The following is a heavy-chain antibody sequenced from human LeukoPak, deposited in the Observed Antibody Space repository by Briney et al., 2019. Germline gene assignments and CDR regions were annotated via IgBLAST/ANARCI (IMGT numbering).Heavy chain of an antibody. V-gene: IGHV4-39*07. D-gene: IGHD3-3*01. J-gene: IGHJ4*02. CDR1: GGSISSYY. CDR2: IYYSGST. Sequence: SGTLSLTCAVSGGSISSYYWGWIRQPPGKGLEWIGSIYYSGSTYYNPSLKSRVTISVDTSKNQFSLKLSSVTAADTAVYYCARVVHYYDYWGQGTLVTVSS. CDR3: ARVVHYYDY.